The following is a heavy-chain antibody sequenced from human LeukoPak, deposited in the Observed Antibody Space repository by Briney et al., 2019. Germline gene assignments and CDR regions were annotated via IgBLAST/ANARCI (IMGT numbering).Heavy chain of an antibody. Sequence: PSETPSPTPPGYGGGLSGYYWSGIRQPPRKGLEWVWGINHSGSTNYNPSLKSRVTISVDTSKNQFSLKLSSVTAADTAVYYCAMIGYCSGGSCFGLDYWGQGTLVTVSS. J-gene: IGHJ4*02. CDR2: INHSGST. CDR1: GGGLSGYY. V-gene: IGHV4-34*01. CDR3: AMIGYCSGGSCFGLDY. D-gene: IGHD2-15*01.